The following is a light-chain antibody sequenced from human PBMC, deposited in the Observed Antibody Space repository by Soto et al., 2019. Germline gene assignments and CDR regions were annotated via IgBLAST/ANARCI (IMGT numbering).Light chain of an antibody. CDR3: QPYNNWPRT. CDR2: DTS. J-gene: IGKJ4*01. V-gene: IGKV3-15*01. Sequence: EILLTQSPAALSVSPGERITLSCRASQSVRINLEWYQHKPGKTPRLLIYDTSTRATGVPTRFSGSRSGAEFTLTINSLPSEDFEVYYCQPYNNWPRTFGGGTKVDIK. CDR1: QSVRIN.